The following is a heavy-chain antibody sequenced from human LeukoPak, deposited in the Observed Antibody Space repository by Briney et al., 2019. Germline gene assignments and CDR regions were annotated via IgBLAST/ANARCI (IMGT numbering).Heavy chain of an antibody. CDR1: GGTFSSYA. Sequence: ASVKVSCKASGGTFSSYAIGWVRQAPRQGLEWMGWINPNSGGTNYAQKFQGRVTMTRDTTISTAYMELSSLRSEDTAVYYCARSSSSWYYFDYWGQGTLVTVSS. D-gene: IGHD6-13*01. J-gene: IGHJ4*02. V-gene: IGHV1-2*02. CDR3: ARSSSSWYYFDY. CDR2: INPNSGGT.